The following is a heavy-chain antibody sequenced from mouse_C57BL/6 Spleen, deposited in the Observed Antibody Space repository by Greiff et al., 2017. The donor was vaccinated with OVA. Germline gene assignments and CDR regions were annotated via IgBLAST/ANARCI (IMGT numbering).Heavy chain of an antibody. V-gene: IGHV5-4*03. J-gene: IGHJ2*01. CDR2: ISDGGSYT. CDR1: GFTFSSYA. CDR3: ARGGAYYSNFDY. D-gene: IGHD2-5*01. Sequence: DVMLVESGGGLVKPGGSLKLSCAASGFTFSSYAMSWVRQTPEKRLEWVATISDGGSYTSYPDNVKGRFTISRDNAKNNLYLQMSHLKSEDTAMYYCARGGAYYSNFDYWGQGTTLTVSS.